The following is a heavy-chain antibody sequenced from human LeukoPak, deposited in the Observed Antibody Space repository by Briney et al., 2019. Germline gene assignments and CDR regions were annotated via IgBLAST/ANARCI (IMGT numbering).Heavy chain of an antibody. D-gene: IGHD2-2*01. CDR1: GFTFSNAW. Sequence: GGSLSLSCAASGFTFSNAWMSWVRQAPGKGLDWVGCIKTKTDGGTTDYAAPVKGRLTISRDDSKNTLYVQMNSLKTEHRAVYYCNTDPETDIVVVPAESIDYWGEGTVVRVSS. V-gene: IGHV3-15*01. J-gene: IGHJ4*02. CDR3: NTDPETDIVVVPAESIDY. CDR2: IKTKTDGGTT.